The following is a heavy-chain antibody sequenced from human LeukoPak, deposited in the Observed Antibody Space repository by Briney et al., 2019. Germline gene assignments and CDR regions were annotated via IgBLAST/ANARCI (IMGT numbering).Heavy chain of an antibody. V-gene: IGHV4-39*07. J-gene: IGHJ4*02. CDR3: ARVRRYYYDSSGYYHFDY. CDR1: GGSISTSSYY. D-gene: IGHD3-22*01. CDR2: IYYNGST. Sequence: PSETLSLTCTVSGGSISTSSYYWGWIRQPPGKGLQWIGSIYYNGSTYYNPSLKSRVTISVDTSKNQFSLKLSSVTAADTAVYYCARVRRYYYDSSGYYHFDYWGQGTLVTVSS.